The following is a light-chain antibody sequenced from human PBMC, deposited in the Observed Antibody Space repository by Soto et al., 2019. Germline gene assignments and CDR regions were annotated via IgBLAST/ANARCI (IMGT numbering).Light chain of an antibody. V-gene: IGLV2-8*01. CDR3: SSYAGSVYV. CDR2: DVS. J-gene: IGLJ1*01. CDR1: SSDVGAYNY. Sequence: QSALTQPPSASGSPGQSVSISCTGTSSDVGAYNYVSWYQQHPGKAPKLMIYDVSKRPSGVPDRFSGSKSGNTASLTVSGLQAEDEADYYCSSYAGSVYVFGTGNKVTVL.